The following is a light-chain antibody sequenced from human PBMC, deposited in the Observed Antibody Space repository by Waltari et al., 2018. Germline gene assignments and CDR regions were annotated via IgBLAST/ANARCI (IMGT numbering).Light chain of an antibody. CDR1: NIGSKS. V-gene: IGLV3-21*04. Sequence: PGKTARITCGGNNIGSKSVHWYQQKPGQAPVLVIYYDSDRPSGIPERFSGSNSGNTATLTISRVEAGDEADYYCQVWDSSSDVVFGGGTKLTVL. J-gene: IGLJ2*01. CDR3: QVWDSSSDVV. CDR2: YDS.